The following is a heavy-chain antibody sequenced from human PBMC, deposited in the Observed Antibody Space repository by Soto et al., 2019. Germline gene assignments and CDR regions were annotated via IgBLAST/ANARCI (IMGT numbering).Heavy chain of an antibody. Sequence: SETPSLTGPFAGYSDRSYGWTLIRTPPGKGLELIGYIYYSGSTRYNPSLKSRVTISVDMSKNQFSLKLSSVIAADTAVYYCARAYGGFDNGLDVWGQGSAV. CDR2: IYYSGST. J-gene: IGHJ6*02. CDR3: ARAYGGFDNGLDV. D-gene: IGHD5-12*01. V-gene: IGHV4-59*02. CDR1: GYSDRSYG.